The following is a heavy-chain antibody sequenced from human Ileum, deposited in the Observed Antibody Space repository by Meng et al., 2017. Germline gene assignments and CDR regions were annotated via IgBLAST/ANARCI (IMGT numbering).Heavy chain of an antibody. V-gene: IGHV4-61*01. CDR1: GASVTTSHYQ. CDR2: AST. Sequence: VPLQEPGPGLVRPSETPSLICTVSGASVTTSHYQWGWIRQPPGKGLEWIGYASTNYNPSLKSRLTISLDTSKNQVSLKLTSVTAADTAVYYCARDHWGSLDYWGQGILVTVSS. CDR3: ARDHWGSLDY. D-gene: IGHD7-27*01. J-gene: IGHJ4*02.